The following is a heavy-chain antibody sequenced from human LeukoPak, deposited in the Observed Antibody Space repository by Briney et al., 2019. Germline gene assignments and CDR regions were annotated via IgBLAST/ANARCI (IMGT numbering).Heavy chain of an antibody. V-gene: IGHV4-39*01. CDR1: GGSVSSSIYH. CDR2: IYYTGNT. CDR3: ARLRTRTPGDY. D-gene: IGHD1-1*01. Sequence: SETLSLTCSVSGGSVSSSIYHWGWICQPPGKGLEWIGSIYYTGNTYYNPSLKGRLTISVDTSKNQFSLKVRSVTAADTALYYCARLRTRTPGDYWGQGTLVTVSS. J-gene: IGHJ4*02.